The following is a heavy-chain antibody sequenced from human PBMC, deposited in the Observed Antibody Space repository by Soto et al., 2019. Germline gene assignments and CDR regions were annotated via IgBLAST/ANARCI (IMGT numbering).Heavy chain of an antibody. Sequence: PGGSLRLSSAASGFTFSSYGMHWVRQAPDKGLEWVAVISYDGSNKYYADSVKGRFTISRDNSKNTLYLQVNSLRAEDTAVYYCAKAPNPMVSLDIWGQGTMVTVS. J-gene: IGHJ3*02. CDR1: GFTFSSYG. CDR3: AKAPNPMVSLDI. D-gene: IGHD5-18*01. V-gene: IGHV3-30*18. CDR2: ISYDGSNK.